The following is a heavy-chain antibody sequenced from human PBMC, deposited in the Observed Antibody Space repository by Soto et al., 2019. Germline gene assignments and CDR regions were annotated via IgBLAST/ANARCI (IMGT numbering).Heavy chain of an antibody. V-gene: IGHV1-2*02. CDR1: GYTFTGYY. D-gene: IGHD3-3*01. CDR2: INPNSGGT. CDR3: ARDSIKGFDFWSGYYTANYYYYGMDV. J-gene: IGHJ6*02. Sequence: GXSVKVSCKASGYTFTGYYMHWVRQAPVQGLEWMGWINPNSGGTNYAQKFQGRVTMTRDTSISTAYMELSRLRSDDTAVYYCARDSIKGFDFWSGYYTANYYYYGMDVWGQGTTVTVSS.